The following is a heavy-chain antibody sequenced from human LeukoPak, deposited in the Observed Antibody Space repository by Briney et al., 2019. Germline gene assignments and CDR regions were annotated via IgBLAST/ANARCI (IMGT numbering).Heavy chain of an antibody. CDR1: GGSISSSSYY. Sequence: PSETLSLTCTVSGGSISSSSYYWGWIRQPPGKGLEWIGSMYSSGSTYYNPSLKSRVTISLDTSKNQFSLKLSSVTTADTAVYYCARAGLAGTTPIGYYYYGMDVWGQGTTVTVSS. J-gene: IGHJ6*02. CDR3: ARAGLAGTTPIGYYYYGMDV. D-gene: IGHD1-20*01. CDR2: MYSSGST. V-gene: IGHV4-39*07.